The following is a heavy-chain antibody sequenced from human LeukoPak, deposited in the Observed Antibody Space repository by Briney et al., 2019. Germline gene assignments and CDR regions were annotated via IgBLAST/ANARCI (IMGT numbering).Heavy chain of an antibody. Sequence: SETLSLTCTVSGGSISSYYWSWIRQPAGKGLEWIGRIYTSGSTNYNPSLKSRVTISVDTSKNQFSLRLSSVTAADTAVYYCAGTDYYGSGSYYGFDYWGQGTLVTVSS. CDR2: IYTSGST. D-gene: IGHD3-10*01. J-gene: IGHJ4*02. V-gene: IGHV4-4*07. CDR3: AGTDYYGSGSYYGFDY. CDR1: GGSISSYY.